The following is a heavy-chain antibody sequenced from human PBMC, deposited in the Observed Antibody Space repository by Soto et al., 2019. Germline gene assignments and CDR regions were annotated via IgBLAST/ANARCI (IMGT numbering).Heavy chain of an antibody. CDR3: AREGPRITMIVVVTSNAFDI. CDR1: GYTFTSYY. V-gene: IGHV1-46*01. Sequence: ASVKVSCKASGYTFTSYYMHWVRQAPGQGLEWMGIINPSGSSTSYAQKFQGRVTMTRDTSTSTVYMELSSLRSEGTAVYYCAREGPRITMIVVVTSNAFDIWGQGTMVTVSS. J-gene: IGHJ3*02. CDR2: INPSGSST. D-gene: IGHD3-22*01.